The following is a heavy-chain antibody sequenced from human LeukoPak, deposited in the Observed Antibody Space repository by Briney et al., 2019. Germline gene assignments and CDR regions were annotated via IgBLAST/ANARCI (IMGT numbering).Heavy chain of an antibody. V-gene: IGHV3-33*01. D-gene: IGHD4-11*01. CDR1: GFTFNHYG. CDR2: IWSDGTNR. J-gene: IGHJ4*02. Sequence: GGSLRLSCAATGFTFNHYGMHWVRPAPGKGLEWVAVIWSDGTNRYYADSVKGRFTISRDDSRNTVYLQMNSLRPEDTGVYYCARDAQRGFDYSNSLQYWGQGTPVTVST. CDR3: ARDAQRGFDYSNSLQY.